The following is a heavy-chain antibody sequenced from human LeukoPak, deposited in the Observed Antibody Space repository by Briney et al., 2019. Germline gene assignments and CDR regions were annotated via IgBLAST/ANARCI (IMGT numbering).Heavy chain of an antibody. CDR1: GGSISSGDYY. CDR2: IYYSGDT. CDR3: ARAPRDTNSWYYFDY. V-gene: IGHV4-31*02. Sequence: SQTLSLTCTVSGGSISSGDYYWSWIRQHPGKGLEWIGYIYYSGDTYYHPSLKSRVTISVDTSKNQFSLKLSSVTAADTAVYDCARAPRDTNSWYYFDYWGQGTLVSVSS. J-gene: IGHJ4*02. D-gene: IGHD5-18*01.